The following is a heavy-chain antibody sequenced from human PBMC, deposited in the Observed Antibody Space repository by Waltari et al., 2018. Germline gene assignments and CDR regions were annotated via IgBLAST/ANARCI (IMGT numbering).Heavy chain of an antibody. D-gene: IGHD6-13*01. J-gene: IGHJ4*02. Sequence: EVQLVESGGGLVQPGGSLRLSCAASGFTFSSYAMSWVRQAPGKGLGWVSAISGSGGSTSYADAVKGRFTISRDNSKNTLYLQMNSLRAEDTAVYYCAKDCGSSCGTGIDYWGQGTLVTVSS. CDR1: GFTFSSYA. CDR3: AKDCGSSCGTGIDY. V-gene: IGHV3-23*04. CDR2: ISGSGGST.